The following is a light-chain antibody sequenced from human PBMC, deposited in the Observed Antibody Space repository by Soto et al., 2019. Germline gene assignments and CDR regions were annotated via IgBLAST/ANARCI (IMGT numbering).Light chain of an antibody. CDR2: WAS. J-gene: IGKJ2*01. CDR3: QQCYSTPYT. CDR1: QSVLYSSNNKNY. V-gene: IGKV4-1*01. Sequence: DIVMTQSPDSLAVSLGERATINCRSSQSVLYSSNNKNYLAWYQQKPGQPPKLLIHWASTRESGVPDRFSGSGSGTDFTLTISSLQAEDVAVYYCQQCYSTPYTFGQGTKLEI.